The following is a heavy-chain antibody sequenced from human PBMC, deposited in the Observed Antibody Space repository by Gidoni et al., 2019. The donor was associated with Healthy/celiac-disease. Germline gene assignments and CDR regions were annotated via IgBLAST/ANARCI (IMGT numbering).Heavy chain of an antibody. V-gene: IGHV3-49*03. J-gene: IGHJ6*03. Sequence: EVQLVESGGGLVQPGRSLRLSCTASGFTFGDYAMSWFHQDAGTGLEWGGCISRKDYDGTTEEDAAVKGRITITRNDYKKITDLQINSLKTEDTAVYYCTRNLYYYYYYMDVWGKGTTVTVSS. CDR2: ISRKDYDGTT. CDR1: GFTFGDYA. CDR3: TRNLYYYYYYMDV.